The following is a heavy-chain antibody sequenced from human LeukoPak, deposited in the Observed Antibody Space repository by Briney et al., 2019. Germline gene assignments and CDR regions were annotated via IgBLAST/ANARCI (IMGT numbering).Heavy chain of an antibody. J-gene: IGHJ4*02. Sequence: TGGSLRLSCAASGFTFSSYAMSWVRQAPGKGLEWVSAISGSGGSTYYADSVKGRFTISRDNAKNSLYLQMNSLRAEDTAVYYCARTTMVRGVIAWGFDYWGQGTLVTVSS. CDR1: GFTFSSYA. CDR2: ISGSGGST. D-gene: IGHD3-10*01. CDR3: ARTTMVRGVIAWGFDY. V-gene: IGHV3-23*01.